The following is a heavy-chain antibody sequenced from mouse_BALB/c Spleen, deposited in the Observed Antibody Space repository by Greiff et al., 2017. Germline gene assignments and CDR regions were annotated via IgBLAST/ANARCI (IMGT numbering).Heavy chain of an antibody. D-gene: IGHD1-1*01. V-gene: IGHV5-9-4*01. CDR3: AGVGTATVVATPYWYFDV. CDR1: GFTFSSYA. J-gene: IGHJ1*01. Sequence: VQLKESGGGLVKPGGSLKLSCAASGFTFSSYAMSWVRQSPEKRLEWVAEISSGGSYTYYPDTVTGRFTISRDNAKNTLYLEMSSLRSEDTAMYYCAGVGTATVVATPYWYFDVWGAGTTVTVSS. CDR2: ISSGGSYT.